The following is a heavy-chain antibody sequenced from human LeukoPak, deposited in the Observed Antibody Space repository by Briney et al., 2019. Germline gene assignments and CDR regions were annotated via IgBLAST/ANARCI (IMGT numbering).Heavy chain of an antibody. Sequence: PSETLSLTCTVSGGPICCYHWSWLPQPPGKGLEGIGYIYYSGTTNYNPSLKSRVTISVDTSKNQFSLKLSSVTAADTAVYYCARGVYIAAAQYGYWGQGTLVTVSS. CDR3: ARGVYIAAAQYGY. V-gene: IGHV4-59*01. CDR2: IYYSGTT. J-gene: IGHJ4*02. CDR1: GGPICCYH. D-gene: IGHD6-13*01.